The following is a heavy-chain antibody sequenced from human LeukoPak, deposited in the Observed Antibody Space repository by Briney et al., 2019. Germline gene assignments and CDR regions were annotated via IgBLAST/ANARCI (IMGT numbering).Heavy chain of an antibody. CDR3: ARDARGYSYGDR. V-gene: IGHV4-39*07. CDR2: IYYSGST. D-gene: IGHD5-18*01. J-gene: IGHJ5*02. CDR1: GGSISSSSYY. Sequence: PSETLSLTCTVSGGSISSSSYYWGWIRQPPGKGLEWIGSIYYSGSTYYNPSLKSRVTISVDTSKNQVSLKLSSVTAADTAVYYCARDARGYSYGDRWGQGTLVTVSS.